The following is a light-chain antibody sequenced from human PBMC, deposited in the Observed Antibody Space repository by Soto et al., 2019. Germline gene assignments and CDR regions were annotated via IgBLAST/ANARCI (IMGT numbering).Light chain of an antibody. CDR2: EVS. CDR3: SSYAGSNRV. Sequence: QSVLAQPPSASGSPGQSVTISCTGTSSDVGGYNYVSWCQQHPGKAPKLMIYEVSKRPSGVPDRFSGSKSGNTASLTVSGLQAEDEADYYCSSYAGSNRVFGTGTKVTVL. J-gene: IGLJ1*01. CDR1: SSDVGGYNY. V-gene: IGLV2-8*01.